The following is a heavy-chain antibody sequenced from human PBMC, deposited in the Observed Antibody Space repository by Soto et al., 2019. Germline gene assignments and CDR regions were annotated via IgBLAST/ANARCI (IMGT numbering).Heavy chain of an antibody. V-gene: IGHV3-21*01. D-gene: IGHD2-15*01. J-gene: IGHJ6*03. CDR1: GFTFRTYT. Sequence: GGSLGRSCISSGFTFRTYTMNCVRHAPGKGLEWVSGIRGFSPYTFYAESVKGRFTISRDNAKNSLFLQMNSLRAEDTAVYYCARDRGYDAHDFYYNYMDVWGQGTTVTVS. CDR2: IRGFSPYT. CDR3: ARDRGYDAHDFYYNYMDV.